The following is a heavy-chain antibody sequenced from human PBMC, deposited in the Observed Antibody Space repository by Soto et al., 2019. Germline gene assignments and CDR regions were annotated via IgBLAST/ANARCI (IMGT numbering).Heavy chain of an antibody. Sequence: QVQLQESGPGLVKPSETLSLTCTVSGGSISSYYWGWIRQPPGKGLEWIGYIYYSGSTNYNPSLSRRVTISVDTSKNQFSLKLSSVTAADTAVYYCARRYGSAFDIWGQGTMVTVSS. CDR1: GGSISSYY. J-gene: IGHJ3*02. D-gene: IGHD3-10*01. V-gene: IGHV4-59*08. CDR2: IYYSGST. CDR3: ARRYGSAFDI.